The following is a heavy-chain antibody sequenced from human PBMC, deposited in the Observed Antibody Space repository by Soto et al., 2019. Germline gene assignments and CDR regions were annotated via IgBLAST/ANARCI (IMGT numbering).Heavy chain of an antibody. J-gene: IGHJ4*02. D-gene: IGHD3-22*01. CDR1: GGSISSNYW. CDR3: VRESYSDSSGYYALDY. V-gene: IGHV4-4*02. CDR2: IHHSGST. Sequence: QVQLQESGPGLVKPSGTLCLTCPVSGGSISSNYWWSWVRQPPGKGLEWIGEIHHSGSTNYNPSVKSRVTISVDKSKNQFSLKLSSVTAADTAVYYCVRESYSDSSGYYALDYWGQRTLLTVSS.